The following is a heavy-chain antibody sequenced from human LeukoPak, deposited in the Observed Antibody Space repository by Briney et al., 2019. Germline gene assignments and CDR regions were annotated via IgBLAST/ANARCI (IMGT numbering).Heavy chain of an antibody. CDR1: GFTFSNAW. Sequence: GGSLRLSCAASGFTFSNAWMSWVRQAPGKGLEWVGRIKSKTDGGITDYAAPVKGRFTISRDDSKNTLYLQMNSLKTEDTAVYYCTRTMYFFSDWGQGTLVTVSS. CDR3: TRTMYFFSD. V-gene: IGHV3-15*01. J-gene: IGHJ4*02. D-gene: IGHD3-10*02. CDR2: IKSKTDGGIT.